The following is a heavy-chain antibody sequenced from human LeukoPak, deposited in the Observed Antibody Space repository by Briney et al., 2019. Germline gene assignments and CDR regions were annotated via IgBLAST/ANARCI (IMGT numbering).Heavy chain of an antibody. CDR1: GYTFTGYY. Sequence: ASVTVSCKASGYTFTGYYMHWVRQAPGQGLEWMGWINPNSGGTNYAQKFQGRVTMTRDTSISTAYMELSRLRSDDTAVYYCARELGYCSSTSCYGGYYYYMDVWGKGTTVTVSS. D-gene: IGHD2-2*01. J-gene: IGHJ6*03. CDR2: INPNSGGT. V-gene: IGHV1-2*02. CDR3: ARELGYCSSTSCYGGYYYYMDV.